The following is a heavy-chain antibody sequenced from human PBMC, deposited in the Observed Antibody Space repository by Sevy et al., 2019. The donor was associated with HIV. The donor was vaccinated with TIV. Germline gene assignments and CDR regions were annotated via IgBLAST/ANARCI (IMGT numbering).Heavy chain of an antibody. Sequence: SETLSLTCTVSGGSISSGGYYWSWIRQHPGKGLEWIGYIYYSGSTYYNPSLKSRVTISVDTSKNQFSLKLSPVTAADTAVYYCARDLTARDGAFDIWGQGTMVTVSS. CDR3: ARDLTARDGAFDI. CDR1: GGSISSGGYY. V-gene: IGHV4-31*03. D-gene: IGHD6-6*01. CDR2: IYYSGST. J-gene: IGHJ3*02.